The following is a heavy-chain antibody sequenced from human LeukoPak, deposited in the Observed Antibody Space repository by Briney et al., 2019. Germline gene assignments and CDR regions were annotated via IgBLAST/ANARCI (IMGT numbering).Heavy chain of an antibody. CDR1: GFTFSSYG. CDR3: ARRRVDLDY. V-gene: IGHV3-30*19. D-gene: IGHD3-9*01. Sequence: GGSLRLSCTTSGFTFSSYGMHWVRQAPGKGLEWVAVISYDGSNKYYADSVKGRFTISRDNSKNTLYLQMNSLRAEDTAVYYCARRRVDLDYWGQGTLVTVSS. J-gene: IGHJ4*02. CDR2: ISYDGSNK.